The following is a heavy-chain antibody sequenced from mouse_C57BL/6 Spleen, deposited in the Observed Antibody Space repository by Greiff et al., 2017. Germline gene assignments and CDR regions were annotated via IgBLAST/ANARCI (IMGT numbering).Heavy chain of an antibody. CDR1: GFNIKDDY. Sequence: EVQLQQSGAELVRPGASVKLSCTASGFNIKDDYMHWVKQRPEQGLEWIGWFDPENGDTEYASKFQGKATITADTSSNTAYLQLSSLTSEDTAVYYCTTAGRGYAMDYWGQGTSVTVSS. CDR3: TTAGRGYAMDY. J-gene: IGHJ4*01. V-gene: IGHV14-4*01. D-gene: IGHD3-3*01. CDR2: FDPENGDT.